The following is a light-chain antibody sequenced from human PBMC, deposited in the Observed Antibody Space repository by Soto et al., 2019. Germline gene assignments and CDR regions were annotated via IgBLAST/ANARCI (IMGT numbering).Light chain of an antibody. J-gene: IGLJ3*02. CDR1: SSDIGNYNY. Sequence: QSALTQPPSVSGSPGQSVTISCTGTSSDIGNYNYVSWYQQAPGTAPKLMIFEVSNRPSGVPDRFSGSKSGNTASLTISGLQAEDEADYYCASNTGTRVFGGGTSSPS. V-gene: IGLV2-18*02. CDR2: EVS. CDR3: ASNTGTRV.